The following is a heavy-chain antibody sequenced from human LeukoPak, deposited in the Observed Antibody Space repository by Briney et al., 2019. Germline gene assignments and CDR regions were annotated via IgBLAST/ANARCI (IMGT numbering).Heavy chain of an antibody. V-gene: IGHV1-2*02. CDR1: GYTFTGYY. Sequence: GASVKVSCKASGYTFTGYYMHWVRQAPGQGLEWMGWINPNHGGTNYAQKFQGRVTMTRGTSISTAYMELSRLRSDDTAVYHCARGASPYSGYGHPNFDFWGQGTLVTVSS. CDR2: INPNHGGT. D-gene: IGHD5-12*01. CDR3: ARGASPYSGYGHPNFDF. J-gene: IGHJ4*02.